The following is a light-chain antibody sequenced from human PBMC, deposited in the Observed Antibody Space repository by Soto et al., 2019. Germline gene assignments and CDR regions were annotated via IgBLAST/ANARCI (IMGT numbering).Light chain of an antibody. CDR1: QSVRSN. CDR2: DAS. V-gene: IGKV3-15*01. CDR3: QQCNNSPYT. Sequence: EVVMTQSPATLSVSPGERATLSCRASQSVRSNLVWYQQQPGQAPRLLIYDASTRATGIPGRFSGSGSGTEFTLNISSLQSEDFALYFCQQCNNSPYTFGHGTKLEIK. J-gene: IGKJ2*01.